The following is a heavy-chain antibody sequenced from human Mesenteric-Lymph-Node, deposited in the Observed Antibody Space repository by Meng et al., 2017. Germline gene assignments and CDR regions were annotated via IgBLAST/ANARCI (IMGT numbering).Heavy chain of an antibody. J-gene: IGHJ4*02. CDR1: GGSISSSNW. D-gene: IGHD6-19*01. CDR2: IYHSGST. Sequence: QVPLQGSGPGLVKPSGTRSLTGPVSGGSISSSNWWSWVRQPPGKGLEWIGEIYHSGSTNYNPSLKSRVTISVDKSKNQFSLNLSSVTAADTAVYYCARVGQWLPIDYWGQGTLVTVSS. CDR3: ARVGQWLPIDY. V-gene: IGHV4-4*02.